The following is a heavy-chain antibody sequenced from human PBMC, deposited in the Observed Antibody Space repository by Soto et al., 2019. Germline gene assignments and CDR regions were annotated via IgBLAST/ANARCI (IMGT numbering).Heavy chain of an antibody. CDR1: GFSLSTSGVG. CDR2: IYWDDDE. Sequence: QITLKESGPTLVKPTQTLTLTCTFSGFSLSTSGVGVGWIRQPPGKALEWLAVIYWDDDERYSPSLKSSLTITKDPSKNQVVLTMTNVDPVDTATYYCAHGVGSGNSAYFQHWGQGTLVTVSS. V-gene: IGHV2-5*02. J-gene: IGHJ1*01. D-gene: IGHD3-3*01. CDR3: AHGVGSGNSAYFQH.